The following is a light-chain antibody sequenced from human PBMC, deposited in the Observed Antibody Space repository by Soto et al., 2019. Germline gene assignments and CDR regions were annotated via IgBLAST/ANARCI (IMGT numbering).Light chain of an antibody. J-gene: IGKJ4*01. CDR3: QQLNSYPLA. CDR2: AAS. Sequence: DIQLTQSPSFLSESVGDRVTISCRTSQGISRYLAWYQHEPGKAPNLLISAASTLQSGVPSRFSGSGSGTEFILTISSLQPEDFATYYCQQLNSYPLAFGGGTKVDIK. CDR1: QGISRY. V-gene: IGKV1-9*01.